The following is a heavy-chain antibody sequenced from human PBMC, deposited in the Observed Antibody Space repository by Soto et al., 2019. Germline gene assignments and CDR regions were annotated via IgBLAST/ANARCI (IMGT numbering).Heavy chain of an antibody. V-gene: IGHV3-7*05. D-gene: IGHD1-7*01. CDR1: GFTFSSYW. CDR3: ARRNWNYWDYYGMDV. Sequence: GGSLRLSCAASGFTFSSYWMSWVRQAPGKGLEWVANIKQDGSEKYYVDSVKGRFTISRDNAKNSLYLQMNSLRAEDTAAYYCARRNWNYWDYYGMDVWGQGTTVTVSS. J-gene: IGHJ6*02. CDR2: IKQDGSEK.